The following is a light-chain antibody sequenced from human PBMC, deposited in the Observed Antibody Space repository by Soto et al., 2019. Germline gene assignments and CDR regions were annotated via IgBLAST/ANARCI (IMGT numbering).Light chain of an antibody. CDR3: QQYGSSSWT. Sequence: IVLTQSPGTLSLSPGERDTLSCRASQSVSSSYLAWYQQKPGQAPRLLIYGASSRATGIPDRFSGSGSETDFTLTISRLEPEDFAVYYCQQYGSSSWTFGQGTKVEIK. CDR2: GAS. J-gene: IGKJ1*01. CDR1: QSVSSSY. V-gene: IGKV3-20*01.